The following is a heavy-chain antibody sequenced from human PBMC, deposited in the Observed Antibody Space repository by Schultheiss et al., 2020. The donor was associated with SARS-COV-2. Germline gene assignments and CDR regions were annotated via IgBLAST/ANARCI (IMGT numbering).Heavy chain of an antibody. CDR1: GFTFSSYW. CDR2: TNNDGTYT. J-gene: IGHJ3*02. V-gene: IGHV3-74*01. D-gene: IGHD4-17*01. CDR3: ARDRTPGGDGDSGDAFDI. Sequence: GGSLRLSCAASGFTFSSYWMHWVRQAPGKGLEWVSHTNNDGTYTGFADSVKGRFTSSRDNSKHTLFLQMNSLTTDDMAVYYCARDRTPGGDGDSGDAFDIWGQGTLVTVSS.